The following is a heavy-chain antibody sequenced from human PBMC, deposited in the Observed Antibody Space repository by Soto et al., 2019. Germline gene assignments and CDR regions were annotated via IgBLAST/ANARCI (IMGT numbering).Heavy chain of an antibody. CDR2: FDPEDGET. Sequence: GASVKVSCKVSGYTLTEISMQWVRQAPGKGLEWMGGFDPEDGETIHAQKFQGRVIMTEDTSTDTAYMELSSLRSEDTAVYYCATTPDLRYGVYPSAEYFQHWGQGTLVTVSS. CDR1: GYTLTEIS. V-gene: IGHV1-24*01. J-gene: IGHJ1*01. D-gene: IGHD2-8*01. CDR3: ATTPDLRYGVYPSAEYFQH.